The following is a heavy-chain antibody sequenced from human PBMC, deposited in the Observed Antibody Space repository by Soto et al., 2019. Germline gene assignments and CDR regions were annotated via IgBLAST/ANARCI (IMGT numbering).Heavy chain of an antibody. V-gene: IGHV3-23*01. CDR1: GFTFSNYA. D-gene: IGHD2-2*01. J-gene: IGHJ3*02. CDR3: TQHLPSKKNQRRWADAFHI. Sequence: EVRLLESGGGLVQPGGSLRLSCVASGFTFSNYAMSWVRQAPGKGLEWVSVVTGRSSSTYYADSEEGRFIISRDNSRNTLFLQMNSLGAEDTAVYYCTQHLPSKKNQRRWADAFHIWGQGTILTVSS. CDR2: VTGRSSST.